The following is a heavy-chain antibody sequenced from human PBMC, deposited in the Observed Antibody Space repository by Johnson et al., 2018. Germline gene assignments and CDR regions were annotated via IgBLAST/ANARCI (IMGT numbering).Heavy chain of an antibody. D-gene: IGHD6-13*01. J-gene: IGHJ3*02. V-gene: IGHV3-20*01. CDR1: GFTFEDYG. CDR2: INWNGGST. CDR3: ARAFAQQREAFDI. Sequence: VQLVESGGGLVKPGGSLRLSCAASGFTFEDYGMSWVRQAPGKGLAWVSGINWNGGSTGYADSVKGRFTIFRENAKNSLYMQMNSLRAEDTALYHCARAFAQQREAFDIWGQGTMVTVSS.